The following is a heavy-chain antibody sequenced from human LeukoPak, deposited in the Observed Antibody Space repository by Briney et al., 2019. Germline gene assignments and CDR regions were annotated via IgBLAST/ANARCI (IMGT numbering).Heavy chain of an antibody. J-gene: IGHJ4*02. V-gene: IGHV3-74*01. D-gene: IGHD3-22*01. CDR1: GFTFSSYW. CDR2: INSDGSST. CDR3: AKDHRPYYYDTYGPFDF. Sequence: GGSLRLSCAASGFTFSSYWMHWVRQAPGKGQVWVSRINSDGSSTSYADSVKGRFTISRDNAKNTLYLQMNSLRAEDTAVYYCAKDHRPYYYDTYGPFDFWGQGTLVTVSS.